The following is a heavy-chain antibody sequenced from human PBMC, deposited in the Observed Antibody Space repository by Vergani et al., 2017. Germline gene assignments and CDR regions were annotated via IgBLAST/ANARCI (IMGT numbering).Heavy chain of an antibody. J-gene: IGHJ2*01. Sequence: QVQLVQSGAEVKKPGSSVKVSCKASGGPFNNSAFSWVRQVPGQGLEWVGRIITFFGTTDYAQKFQGRFTINADEFTKTVDMQLSNLSAEDMAVYYCAIDCPGGGCDCSAGWYFDLWGRGTLVTVSS. CDR1: GGPFNNSA. CDR2: IITFFGTT. D-gene: IGHD2-21*02. V-gene: IGHV1-69*13. CDR3: AIDCPGGGCDCSAGWYFDL.